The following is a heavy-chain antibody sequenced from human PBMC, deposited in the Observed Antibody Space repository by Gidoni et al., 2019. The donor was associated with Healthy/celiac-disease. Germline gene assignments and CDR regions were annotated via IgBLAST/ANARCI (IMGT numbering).Heavy chain of an antibody. Sequence: QVQLQESGPGLVKPSETLSLTCTVPGGSISSYYWSWIRQPAGKGLEWIGRIYTSGSTNYNPSLKSRVTMSVDTSKNQFSLKLSAVTAADTAVYYCAREEYSNYEYYGMDVWGQGTTVTVSS. CDR2: IYTSGST. V-gene: IGHV4-4*07. CDR1: GGSISSYY. J-gene: IGHJ6*02. D-gene: IGHD4-4*01. CDR3: AREEYSNYEYYGMDV.